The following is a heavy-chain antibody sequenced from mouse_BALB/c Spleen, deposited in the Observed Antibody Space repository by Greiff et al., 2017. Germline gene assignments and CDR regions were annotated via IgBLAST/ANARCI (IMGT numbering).Heavy chain of an antibody. CDR3: ARAMDY. CDR2: IYPANGNT. V-gene: IGHV14-3*02. CDR1: GFNIKDTY. J-gene: IGHJ4*01. Sequence: VQLQQSGAELVKPGASVKLSCTASGFNIKDTYMHWVQQRPEQGLEWIGRIYPANGNTKYDPKFQGKATITADTSSNTAYLQLSSLTSEDTAVYNCARAMDYWGQGTSVTVSS.